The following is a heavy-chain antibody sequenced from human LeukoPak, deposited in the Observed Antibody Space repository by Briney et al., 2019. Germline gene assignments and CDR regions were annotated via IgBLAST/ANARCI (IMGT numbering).Heavy chain of an antibody. CDR2: ISAYNGNT. D-gene: IGHD4-17*01. V-gene: IGHV1-18*01. Sequence: ASVKLSCKATGYTFTSYGISWVRQAPGQGLEWMGWISAYNGNTNYAQKLQGRVTMTTDTSTSTAYMELRSLRSDDTAVYYCASADLSYGDYDRYFDYWGQGTLVTVSS. J-gene: IGHJ4*02. CDR1: GYTFTSYG. CDR3: ASADLSYGDYDRYFDY.